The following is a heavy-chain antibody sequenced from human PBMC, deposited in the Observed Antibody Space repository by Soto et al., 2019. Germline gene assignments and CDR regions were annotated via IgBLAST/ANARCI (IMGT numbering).Heavy chain of an antibody. Sequence: QLQLQESGPGLVKPSETLSLTCSVSGGSISSSSYYCGWIRQPPGKGLEWLGNMDNRGSTYYNPSLKSLVTISVDTSTNQFSLKLSSVIAADTAVYYCAIYQIITMFGMVTTVDYWGQGTLVTVSS. V-gene: IGHV4-39*01. CDR3: AIYQIITMFGMVTTVDY. CDR1: GGSISSSSYY. D-gene: IGHD3-3*01. CDR2: MDNRGST. J-gene: IGHJ4*02.